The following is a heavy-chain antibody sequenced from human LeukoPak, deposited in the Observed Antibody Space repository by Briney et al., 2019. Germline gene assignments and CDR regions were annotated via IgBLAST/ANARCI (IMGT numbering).Heavy chain of an antibody. J-gene: IGHJ5*02. CDR1: GFTFSNYV. Sequence: PGGSLRLSYAASGFTFSNYVMSWVRQAPGKGLESVSCINTSGGSACYADSVKGRFTISRDNSKNTLYLQMNSLRVEDTAVYYCAALVRGPRSFDPWGQGTLLTVSS. D-gene: IGHD3-10*02. CDR3: AALVRGPRSFDP. V-gene: IGHV3-23*01. CDR2: INTSGGSA.